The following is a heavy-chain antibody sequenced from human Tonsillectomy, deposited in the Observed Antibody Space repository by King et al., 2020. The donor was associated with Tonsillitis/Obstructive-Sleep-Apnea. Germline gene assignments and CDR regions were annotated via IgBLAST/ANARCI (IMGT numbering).Heavy chain of an antibody. D-gene: IGHD5-18*01. CDR1: GGSISSYY. CDR3: ARVGYNYGSDY. V-gene: IGHV4-59*01. Sequence: VQLQESGPGLVKPSETLSLTCTVSGGSISSYYWSWIRPPPGKGLEWIGYIYYSGSTAYNPSLKSRVTISVDASKNQFSLKLNSVTAADTAVYYCARVGYNYGSDYWGQGTLVTVSS. CDR2: IYYSGST. J-gene: IGHJ4*02.